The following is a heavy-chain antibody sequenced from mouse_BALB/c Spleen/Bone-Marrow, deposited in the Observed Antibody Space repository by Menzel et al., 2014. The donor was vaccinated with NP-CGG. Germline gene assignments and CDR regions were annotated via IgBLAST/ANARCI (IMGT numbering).Heavy chain of an antibody. V-gene: IGHV1-9*01. Sequence: QVQLQQSGAELMKPGASVKISCKATGYTFSTYWIEWVEQRPGHGLEWIGEILPGSGTTNYNEKLKGKATFTADTSSNTAYMQLSSLTSEDSAVYYCARLITTGGFAYWGQGTLVTVSA. CDR2: ILPGSGTT. D-gene: IGHD2-4*01. CDR1: GYTFSTYW. CDR3: ARLITTGGFAY. J-gene: IGHJ3*01.